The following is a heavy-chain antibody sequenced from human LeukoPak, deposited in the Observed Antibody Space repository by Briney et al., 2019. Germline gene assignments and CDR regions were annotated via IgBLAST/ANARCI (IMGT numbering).Heavy chain of an antibody. D-gene: IGHD4-17*01. CDR3: ARDQASKDYGDFHTLFDY. V-gene: IGHV4-31*03. Sequence: TLSLTCTVSGGSISSGGYYWSWIRQHPGKGLESIGYIYYSGSTHYNPSLKSRVTISVDTSKNQFSLKLSSVTAADTAVYYCARDQASKDYGDFHTLFDYWGQGTLVTVSS. CDR2: IYYSGST. CDR1: GGSISSGGYY. J-gene: IGHJ4*02.